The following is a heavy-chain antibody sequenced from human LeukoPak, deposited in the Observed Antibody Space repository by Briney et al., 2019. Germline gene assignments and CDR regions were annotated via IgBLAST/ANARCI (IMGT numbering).Heavy chain of an antibody. Sequence: GGSLRLSCAASGFALSSYGMHWVRQAPGKGLEWVAFIRYDGSNKYYADSVKGRFTISRDNSKNTLYLQMNSLRAEDTAVYYCAKDYYDSSGYPYFDYWGQGTLVTVSS. CDR2: IRYDGSNK. D-gene: IGHD3-22*01. V-gene: IGHV3-30*02. CDR3: AKDYYDSSGYPYFDY. CDR1: GFALSSYG. J-gene: IGHJ4*02.